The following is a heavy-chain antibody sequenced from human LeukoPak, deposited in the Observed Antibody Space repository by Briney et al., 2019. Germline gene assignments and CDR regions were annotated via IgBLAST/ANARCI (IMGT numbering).Heavy chain of an antibody. J-gene: IGHJ3*02. CDR2: IYYSGST. CDR3: ARHGPGRYGSGSQEDAFDI. CDR1: GGSISSYY. Sequence: PSETLSLTCTVSGGSISSYYWSWIRQPPGKGLEWIGYIYYSGSTNYNPSLKSRVTISVDTSKNQFSLKLSSVTAADTAVYYCARHGPGRYGSGSQEDAFDIWGQGTMVTVSS. D-gene: IGHD3-10*01. V-gene: IGHV4-59*08.